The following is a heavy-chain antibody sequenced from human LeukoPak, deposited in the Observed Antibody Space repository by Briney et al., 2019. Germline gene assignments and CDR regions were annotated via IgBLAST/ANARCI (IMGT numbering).Heavy chain of an antibody. D-gene: IGHD2-21*01. Sequence: GRSLRLSCAASGFSFSDYWMSWVRQAPGKGLEWVANIKQDGSEKYYVDSVKGRFTISRDNAKNSLYLQMNSLRAEDTAVYYCAKYRADCFDIWGQGTMVTVSS. CDR1: GFSFSDYW. CDR3: AKYRADCFDI. CDR2: IKQDGSEK. V-gene: IGHV3-7*05. J-gene: IGHJ3*02.